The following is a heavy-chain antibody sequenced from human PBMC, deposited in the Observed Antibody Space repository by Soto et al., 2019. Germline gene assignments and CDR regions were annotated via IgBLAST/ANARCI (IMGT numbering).Heavy chain of an antibody. CDR3: ARDRRLSGYSYGFDY. CDR1: GGSFSSGAYY. V-gene: IGHV4-31*03. Sequence: PSETLSLTCTVSGGSFSSGAYYWSWIRQLPGKGLEWVGYINYSGSTYFSPSLKSRVTMSVDTSKNQFSLRLSSVTAADTAVYYCARDRRLSGYSYGFDYWGQGTLVT. J-gene: IGHJ4*02. D-gene: IGHD5-18*01. CDR2: INYSGST.